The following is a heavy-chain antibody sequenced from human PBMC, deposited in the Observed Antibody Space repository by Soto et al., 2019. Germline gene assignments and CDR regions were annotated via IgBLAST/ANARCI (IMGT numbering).Heavy chain of an antibody. Sequence: GESLKILCRGSGYTFTNYWIGWVRQMPGKGLEWMGIIYPGESDTRYSPSFKGQVTISADKSVSTAHLQWSSLKASDSAMYYCARRNSGGYYYYGMDVRGQGSTVTVSS. CDR2: IYPGESDT. J-gene: IGHJ6*02. CDR3: ARRNSGGYYYYGMDV. D-gene: IGHD5-12*01. V-gene: IGHV5-51*01. CDR1: GYTFTNYW.